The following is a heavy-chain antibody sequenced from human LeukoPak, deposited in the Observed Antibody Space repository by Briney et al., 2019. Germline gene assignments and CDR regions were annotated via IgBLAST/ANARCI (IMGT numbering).Heavy chain of an antibody. CDR1: GFTFSSYG. CDR2: IWYDGSNK. J-gene: IGHJ4*02. D-gene: IGHD4-17*01. V-gene: IGHV3-33*06. Sequence: GGSLRLSCAASGFTFSSYGMHWVRQAPGKGLEWVAVIWYDGSNKYYADSVKGRFTISRDNSKNTLYLQMNSLRAEDTAVYFCAKDDGDYGFDYWGQGTLVTVSS. CDR3: AKDDGDYGFDY.